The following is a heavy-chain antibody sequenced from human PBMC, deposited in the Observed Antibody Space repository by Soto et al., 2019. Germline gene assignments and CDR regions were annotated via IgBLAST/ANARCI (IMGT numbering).Heavy chain of an antibody. CDR1: GFTFSDHY. D-gene: IGHD1-26*01. Sequence: EVQLVESGGGLVQPGGSQRLSCAASGFTFSDHYMDWVRQAPGKGLEWVGRIRNKANSYTTDYAASVKGRFTNSRDASKDSLYLQMNSLKTEDTAIYYCARDSGKGAYDYWGHGTLATVSS. CDR3: ARDSGKGAYDY. CDR2: IRNKANSYTT. V-gene: IGHV3-72*01. J-gene: IGHJ4*01.